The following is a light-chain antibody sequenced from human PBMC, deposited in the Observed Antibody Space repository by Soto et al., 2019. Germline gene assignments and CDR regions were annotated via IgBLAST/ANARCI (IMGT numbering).Light chain of an antibody. CDR1: QHISSY. CDR2: AAS. CDR3: QQSYSTPRT. Sequence: DIQLTQSPSSLSASVGDGATITCRASQHISSYLNWYQQKPGKAPKLLIYAASSLQSGVPSRFSGSGSGTDFTLTISSLQPEDFATYYCQQSYSTPRTFGQGTKVDIK. V-gene: IGKV1-39*01. J-gene: IGKJ1*01.